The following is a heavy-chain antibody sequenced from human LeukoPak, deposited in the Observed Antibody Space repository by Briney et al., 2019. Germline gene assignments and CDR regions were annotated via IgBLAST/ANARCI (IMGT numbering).Heavy chain of an antibody. CDR1: GFSVSNDY. Sequence: GGSLRLSCVVSGFSVSNDYMSWVRQAPGKGLEWVSVIYGGGSTYYADSVKGRFTISRDNSKNTLYLQMNSLRAEDTAVYYCARGAYSGSYYVDYWGRGTLVTVSS. D-gene: IGHD1-26*01. CDR2: IYGGGST. CDR3: ARGAYSGSYYVDY. J-gene: IGHJ4*02. V-gene: IGHV3-66*01.